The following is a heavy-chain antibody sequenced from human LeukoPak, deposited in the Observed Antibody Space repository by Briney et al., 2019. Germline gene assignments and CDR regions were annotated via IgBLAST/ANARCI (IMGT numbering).Heavy chain of an antibody. D-gene: IGHD5-18*01. Sequence: GGSLRLSCAASGFTFSSYWMPWVRQAPGKGLVWVSRINSDGSSTSYADSVKGRFTISRDNAKNTLYLQMNSLRAEDTAVYYCARSPGGYSYGQSDYWGQGTLVTVSS. CDR3: ARSPGGYSYGQSDY. V-gene: IGHV3-74*01. CDR1: GFTFSSYW. J-gene: IGHJ4*02. CDR2: INSDGSST.